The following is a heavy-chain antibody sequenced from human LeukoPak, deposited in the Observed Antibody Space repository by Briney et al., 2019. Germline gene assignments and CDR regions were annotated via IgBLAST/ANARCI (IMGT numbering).Heavy chain of an antibody. D-gene: IGHD6-13*01. Sequence: SETLSLTCTVSGGSISSSSYYWGWIRQPPGKGLEWIGSIYYSGSTYYNPSLKSRVTISVDTSKNQFSLKLSSVTAADTAVYYCASTYAAGIRFGAFDIWGQGTMVTVSS. CDR3: ASTYAAGIRFGAFDI. CDR1: GGSISSSSYY. CDR2: IYYSGST. J-gene: IGHJ3*02. V-gene: IGHV4-39*07.